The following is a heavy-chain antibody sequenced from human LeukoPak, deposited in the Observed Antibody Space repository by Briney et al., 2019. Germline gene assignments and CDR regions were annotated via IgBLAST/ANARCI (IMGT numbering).Heavy chain of an antibody. V-gene: IGHV3-11*01. J-gene: IGHJ4*02. CDR1: GFTFSDYY. CDR3: ASDAYDSSGYYHY. CDR2: ISSSGSTI. D-gene: IGHD3-22*01. Sequence: PGGSLRLPCAASGFTFSDYYMSWIRQAPGKGLEWVSYISSSGSTIYYADSVKGRFTISRDNAKNSLYLQMNGLRAEDTAVYYCASDAYDSSGYYHYWGQGTLVTVSS.